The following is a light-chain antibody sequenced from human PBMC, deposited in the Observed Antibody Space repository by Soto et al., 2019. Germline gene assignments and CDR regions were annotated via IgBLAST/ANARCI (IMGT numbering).Light chain of an antibody. V-gene: IGKV3-15*01. J-gene: IGKJ1*01. Sequence: EIVMTQSPATLSVSPGERASLSCRASQSVSSNLAWYQQKPGQAPRLLMYGASTRATGIPDRFSGSGSGTEFTHTVSSLQSEDFVVYYCQQHNNWPPWTFGQGTKVEIK. CDR2: GAS. CDR3: QQHNNWPPWT. CDR1: QSVSSN.